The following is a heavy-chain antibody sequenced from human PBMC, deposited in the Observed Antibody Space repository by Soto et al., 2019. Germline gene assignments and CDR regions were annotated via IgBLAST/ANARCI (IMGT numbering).Heavy chain of an antibody. J-gene: IGHJ4*02. V-gene: IGHV3-30-3*01. CDR1: GFTFSSYA. Sequence: QVQLVESGGGVVQPGRSLRLSCAASGFTFSSYAMHWVRQAPGKGLEWVAVISYDGSNKYYADSVKGRFTISRDNSKNTLYLQMNSLRAEGTAVYYCARDSQPVLGYSYGHGGYFDYWGQGTLVTVSS. CDR3: ARDSQPVLGYSYGHGGYFDY. CDR2: ISYDGSNK. D-gene: IGHD5-18*01.